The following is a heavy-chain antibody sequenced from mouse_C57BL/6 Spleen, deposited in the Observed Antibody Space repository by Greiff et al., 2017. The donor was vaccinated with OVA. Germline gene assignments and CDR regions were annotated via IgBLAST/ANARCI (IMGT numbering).Heavy chain of an antibody. D-gene: IGHD1-1*01. Sequence: VQLQQSGGDLVKPGGSLKLSCAASGFTFSSYGMSWVRQTPDKRLEWVATISSGGSYTYYPDSVKGRFTISRDNAKNTLYLQMSSLKSEDTAMYYCARPFTTVVATPFDYWGQGTTLTVSS. CDR2: ISSGGSYT. CDR1: GFTFSSYG. V-gene: IGHV5-6*01. J-gene: IGHJ2*01. CDR3: ARPFTTVVATPFDY.